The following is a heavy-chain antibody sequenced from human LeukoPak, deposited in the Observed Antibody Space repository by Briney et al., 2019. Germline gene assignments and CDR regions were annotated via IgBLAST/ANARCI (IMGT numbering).Heavy chain of an antibody. CDR2: IKQDGSEK. CDR1: GFTFSSYW. V-gene: IGHV3-7*01. D-gene: IGHD3-16*02. CDR3: ARVGGRYSPLGY. J-gene: IGHJ4*02. Sequence: GGSLRLSCAASGFTFSSYWMSWVRQAPGKGLEWVAKIKQDGSEKYYVDSVKGRFTISRDNAKNSLYLQMISLRAEDTAVYYCARVGGRYSPLGYWGQGTLVTVSS.